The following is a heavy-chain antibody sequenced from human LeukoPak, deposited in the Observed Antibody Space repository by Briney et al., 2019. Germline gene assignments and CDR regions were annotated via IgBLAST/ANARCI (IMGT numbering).Heavy chain of an antibody. V-gene: IGHV3-23*01. CDR3: AKDGSGGIAVAGPAYY. J-gene: IGHJ4*02. D-gene: IGHD6-19*01. Sequence: GGSLRLSCAASGFSFGSYSMSWVRQAPGKGLEWVSAISGGGHYIYYADSDKGRFTISRDNSKNTLFLQMDSLRAEDTAVYYCAKDGSGGIAVAGPAYYWGQGTLVTVSS. CDR2: ISGGGHYI. CDR1: GFSFGSYS.